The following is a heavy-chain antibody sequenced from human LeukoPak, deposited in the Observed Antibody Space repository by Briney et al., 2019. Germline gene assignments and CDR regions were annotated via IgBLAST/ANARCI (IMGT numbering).Heavy chain of an antibody. Sequence: SETLSLTCTVSGGSVSSGSYYWSWIRQPPGKGLEWIGYIYYSGSTNYNPSLKSRVTISVDTSKNQFSLNLSSVTAADTAVYYCARDQGYGMDVWGQGTTVTVSS. CDR2: IYYSGST. CDR3: ARDQGYGMDV. V-gene: IGHV4-61*01. CDR1: GGSVSSGSYY. J-gene: IGHJ6*02.